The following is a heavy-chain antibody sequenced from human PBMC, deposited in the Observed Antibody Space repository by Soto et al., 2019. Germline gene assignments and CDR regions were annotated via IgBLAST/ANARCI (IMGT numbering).Heavy chain of an antibody. CDR2: ISAYNGNT. D-gene: IGHD2-8*01. J-gene: IGHJ5*02. CDR1: GYTFTSYG. Sequence: ASVKVSCKASGYTFTSYGISWVRQAPGQGLEWMGWISAYNGNTNYAQKLQGRVTMTTDTSTSTAYMELRSLRSDDTAVYYCARDARDIVLMVPPVWFDPWGQGTLVTVSS. V-gene: IGHV1-18*01. CDR3: ARDARDIVLMVPPVWFDP.